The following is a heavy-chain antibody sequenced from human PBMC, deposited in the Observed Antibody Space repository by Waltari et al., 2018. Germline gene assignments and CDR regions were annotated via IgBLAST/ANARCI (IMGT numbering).Heavy chain of an antibody. CDR3: ARDMDDVLTGSFALDI. CDR2: INWNSGGI. Sequence: EVQLVESGGGLVEPGRSLRLSCAASGFTLDDYAMHWVRQAPGKGLGWVSGINWNSGGIAYADSVKGRFTISRDNAKNSLYLDMSTLSVEDMALYYCARDMDDVLTGSFALDIWGQGTMVIVSS. J-gene: IGHJ3*02. V-gene: IGHV3-9*03. CDR1: GFTLDDYA. D-gene: IGHD3-9*01.